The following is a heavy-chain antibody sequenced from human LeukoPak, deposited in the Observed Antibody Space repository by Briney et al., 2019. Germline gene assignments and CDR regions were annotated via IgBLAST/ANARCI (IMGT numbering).Heavy chain of an antibody. D-gene: IGHD6-19*01. J-gene: IGHJ4*02. CDR3: ASIAVAGSD. CDR1: GGSISSSSYY. CDR2: INHSGSS. V-gene: IGHV4-39*01. Sequence: SETLSLTCTVSGGSISSSSYYWGWIRQPPGKGLEWIGEINHSGSSNYTPSLKSRVTISVDTSKNQFSLKLSSVTAADTAVYYCASIAVAGSDWGQGTLVTVSS.